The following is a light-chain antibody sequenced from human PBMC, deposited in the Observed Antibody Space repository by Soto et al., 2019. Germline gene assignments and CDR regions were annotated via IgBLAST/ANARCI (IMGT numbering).Light chain of an antibody. CDR2: AAS. J-gene: IGKJ2*01. V-gene: IGKV1-27*01. Sequence: DIQMTQSPSTLSASVGDRVTITCRASQSISSWLAWYQQKPGKAPKLLIYAASTLQSGVPSRFSGSGSGTDFTLTISSLEPEDVATYYCQKYSNNPPGYTFGQGTKLDIK. CDR3: QKYSNNPPGYT. CDR1: QSISSW.